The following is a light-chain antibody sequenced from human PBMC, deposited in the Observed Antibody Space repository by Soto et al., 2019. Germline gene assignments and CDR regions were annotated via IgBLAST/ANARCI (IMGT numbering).Light chain of an antibody. CDR1: QSISRR. V-gene: IGKV1-5*03. Sequence: DIQMTQSPSTLFASVGDRVSITCRASQSISRRLAWYQQKPGKTPNLLVYKASSLQSGVPSRFSRSGSGTEFTLTISSLQPDDFATYYCQQYNNYLWTFGQGTKVEIK. CDR2: KAS. J-gene: IGKJ1*01. CDR3: QQYNNYLWT.